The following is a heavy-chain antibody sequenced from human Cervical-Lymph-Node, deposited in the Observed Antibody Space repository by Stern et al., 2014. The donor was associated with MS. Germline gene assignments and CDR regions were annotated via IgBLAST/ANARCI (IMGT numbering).Heavy chain of an antibody. CDR2: VNANGVSA. Sequence: VQLVESGAQVKKPGASVKVSCKGSGYTFIRYYIQWVRQAPGQGLEWMGLVNANGVSARYAQKFQGRFTMASDTSTSTVSMELSSLRSEDTAVYYCATLYDSSGNYGMEVWGQGTTVIVSS. J-gene: IGHJ6*02. CDR3: ATLYDSSGNYGMEV. CDR1: GYTFIRYY. V-gene: IGHV1-46*01. D-gene: IGHD5/OR15-5a*01.